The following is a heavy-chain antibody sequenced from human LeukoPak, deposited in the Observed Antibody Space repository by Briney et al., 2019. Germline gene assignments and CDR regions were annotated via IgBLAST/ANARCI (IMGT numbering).Heavy chain of an antibody. CDR2: ISSGGGTI. D-gene: IGHD1-1*01. V-gene: IGHV3-48*03. J-gene: IGHJ3*02. Sequence: QAGGSLRLSCAASGFIFSSYQMNWVRQAPGKGLEWIAYISSGGGTIYYADSVKGRFTISRDNTKNSVSLQMNSLSAEDTAVYYCATGAAGTRFLDSLEIWGQGTMVTVSS. CDR3: ATGAAGTRFLDSLEI. CDR1: GFIFSSYQ.